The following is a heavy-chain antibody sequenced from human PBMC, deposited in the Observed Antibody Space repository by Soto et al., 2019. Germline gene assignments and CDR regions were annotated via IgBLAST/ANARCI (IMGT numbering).Heavy chain of an antibody. J-gene: IGHJ4*02. V-gene: IGHV3-23*01. Sequence: EVQLLESGGGLVQPGGSLRLSCAVSGFTFSSFAMSWVRQAPGKGLEGVSVISSSGGTTYYADSVKGRFTISRDNSKNTLYLQMNSLRAEDTAVYYCARDYSYACDYWGQGTLFTVSS. CDR1: GFTFSSFA. D-gene: IGHD3-16*01. CDR2: ISSSGGTT. CDR3: ARDYSYACDY.